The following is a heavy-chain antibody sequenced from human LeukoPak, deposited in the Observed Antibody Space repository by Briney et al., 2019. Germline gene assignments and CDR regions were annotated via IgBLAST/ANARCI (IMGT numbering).Heavy chain of an antibody. CDR3: AREFSSWSSYLDH. CDR1: GGSISSSSSSYY. V-gene: IGHV4-61*02. Sequence: SETLSLTCTVSGGSISSSSSSYYWSWIRQPAGKGLEWIGRIYFSGTTDYNPSLKSRVTMSVDTSKNQFSLKLSSVTAADSAVYYCAREFSSWSSYLDHWGQGALVTVSS. D-gene: IGHD6-13*01. J-gene: IGHJ4*02. CDR2: IYFSGTT.